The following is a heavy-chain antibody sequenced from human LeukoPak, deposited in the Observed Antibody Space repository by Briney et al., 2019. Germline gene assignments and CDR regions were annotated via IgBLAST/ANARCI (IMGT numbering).Heavy chain of an antibody. D-gene: IGHD2-2*01. CDR2: ISYDGSNK. J-gene: IGHJ6*02. V-gene: IGHV3-30-3*01. Sequence: GGSLRLSCAASGFTFSSYAMHWVRQAPGKGLEWVAVISYDGSNKYYADSVKGRFTISRDNSKNTLYLQMNSLRAEDTAVYYCARDYCSSTSCYYYYYYGMDVWGQGTTVTVSS. CDR3: ARDYCSSTSCYYYYYYGMDV. CDR1: GFTFSSYA.